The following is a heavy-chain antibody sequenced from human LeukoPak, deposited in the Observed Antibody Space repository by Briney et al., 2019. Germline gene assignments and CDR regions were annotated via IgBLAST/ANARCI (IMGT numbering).Heavy chain of an antibody. CDR3: AKVGTSWDFDY. J-gene: IGHJ4*02. D-gene: IGHD6-13*01. CDR1: GFIFSHFA. CDR2: ISYDGTNK. V-gene: IGHV3-30*18. Sequence: GGSLRLSCATSGFIFSHFAMHWVRQAPGKGLEWVALISYDGTNKYYADSVKGRFTISRDNSNNTLYLQMNSLRAEDTAVYYCAKVGTSWDFDYWGQGTLVAVSS.